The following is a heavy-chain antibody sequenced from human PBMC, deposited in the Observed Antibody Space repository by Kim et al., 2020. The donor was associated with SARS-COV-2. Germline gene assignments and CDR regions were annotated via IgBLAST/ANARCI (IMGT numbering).Heavy chain of an antibody. Sequence: NRSLKSRVTISVDTSKTQFSLKLSSVTAADTAVYYCARHGSLSPYSKDPWGQGTLVTVSS. D-gene: IGHD4-4*01. V-gene: IGHV4-39*01. J-gene: IGHJ5*02. CDR3: ARHGSLSPYSKDP.